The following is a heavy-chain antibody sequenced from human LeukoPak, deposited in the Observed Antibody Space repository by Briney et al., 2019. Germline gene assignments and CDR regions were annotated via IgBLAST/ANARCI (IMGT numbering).Heavy chain of an antibody. CDR3: VRDKRGWFQEKNYYYYYVDV. Sequence: KPSETLSLTCAVSGVSVSNFYWSWIRQPAGKGLEWVGRIYTNGRTKYNPSLNSRVSLSVDTSKNQLSLRLASVTAADTAVFYCVRDKRGWFQEKNYYYYYVDVWGKGTTVTVSS. CDR1: GVSVSNFY. V-gene: IGHV4-4*07. CDR2: IYTNGRT. J-gene: IGHJ6*03. D-gene: IGHD3-10*01.